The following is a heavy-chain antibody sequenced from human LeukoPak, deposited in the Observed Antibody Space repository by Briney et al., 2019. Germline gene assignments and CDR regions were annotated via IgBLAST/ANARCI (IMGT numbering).Heavy chain of an antibody. Sequence: PSETLSLTCAVYGDSFSGLYWTWIRQVPGKGLEWIGEINHSETTNYNPSLKSRVTISADTSKNQFYLKVSSVTAADTAIYYCARGPRSSYWYALEYWGQGSLVTVSS. CDR1: GDSFSGLY. CDR3: ARGPRSSYWYALEY. J-gene: IGHJ4*02. V-gene: IGHV4-34*01. CDR2: INHSETT. D-gene: IGHD6-19*01.